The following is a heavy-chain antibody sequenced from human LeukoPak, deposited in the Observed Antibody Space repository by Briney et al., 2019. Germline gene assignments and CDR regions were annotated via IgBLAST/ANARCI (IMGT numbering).Heavy chain of an antibody. CDR2: INQGGSRL. J-gene: IGHJ4*02. D-gene: IGHD2-8*01. Sequence: PGGSLRLSCAASGFHFGSYAMSWVRQAPGKGLEWVASINQGGSRLHYLDSVTGRFIISRDDAQNSLFLQMTRLRVDDTAVYYCARLKDDVTKLDYWGQGTLVSVSS. CDR1: GFHFGSYA. V-gene: IGHV3-7*01. CDR3: ARLKDDVTKLDY.